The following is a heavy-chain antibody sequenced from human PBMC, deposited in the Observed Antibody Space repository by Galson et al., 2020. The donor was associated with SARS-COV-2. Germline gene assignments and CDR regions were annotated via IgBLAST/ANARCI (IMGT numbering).Heavy chain of an antibody. CDR3: ARTHYDILTGYYSPFDY. D-gene: IGHD3-9*01. V-gene: IGHV2-70*04. CDR1: GFSLSTSGMR. Sequence: SGPTLVKPTQTLTLTCNFSGFSLSTSGMRVSWIRQPPGKALEWLARIDWDDDKFYSTSLKTRLTISKDTSKNQVVLKMTNMDPVDTATYYCARTHYDILTGYYSPFDYWGQGTLVTVSS. CDR2: IDWDDDK. J-gene: IGHJ4*02.